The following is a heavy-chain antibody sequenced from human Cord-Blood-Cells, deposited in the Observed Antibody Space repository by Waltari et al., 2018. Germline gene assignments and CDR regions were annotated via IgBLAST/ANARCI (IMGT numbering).Heavy chain of an antibody. CDR3: ARGSPIVVVPAAIEWFDP. V-gene: IGHV1-69*01. Sequence: QVQLVQSGAEVKKPGSSVKVSCKASGGTFSSYAISWVRQAPGQGLEWMGGIIPIFGTANYAQKFQGRVTITADESTSTAYMELSSLRSEDTAVYYCARGSPIVVVPAAIEWFDPWGQGTLVTVSS. CDR1: GGTFSSYA. CDR2: IIPIFGTA. J-gene: IGHJ5*02. D-gene: IGHD2-2*01.